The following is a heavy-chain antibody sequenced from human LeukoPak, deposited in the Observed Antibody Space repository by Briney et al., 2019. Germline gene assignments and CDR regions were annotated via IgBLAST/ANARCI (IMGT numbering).Heavy chain of an antibody. V-gene: IGHV4-34*01. CDR2: INHSGST. CDR1: GGSFSGYY. Sequence: SETLSLTCAVYGGSFSGYYWSWIRQPPGKGLEWIGEINHSGSTNYNPSHKSRVTISVDTSKNQFSLKLSSVTAADTAVYYCARHLKSSRVVPAAMPGVPFDPWGQGTLVTVPS. CDR3: ARHLKSSRVVPAAMPGVPFDP. J-gene: IGHJ5*02. D-gene: IGHD2-2*01.